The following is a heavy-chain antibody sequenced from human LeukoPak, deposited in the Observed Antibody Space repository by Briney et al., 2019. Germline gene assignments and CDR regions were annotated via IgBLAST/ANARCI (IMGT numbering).Heavy chain of an antibody. V-gene: IGHV4-59*08. J-gene: IGHJ4*02. CDR2: IYYTGIT. CDR1: GGSISSYY. Sequence: SETLSLTCTVSGGSISSYYWSWIRQPPGKGLEWIGYIYYTGITKYSPSLKSRVTISVDTSKNQFSLKLTSVTAADTAVYYCAGQGIAAAGEPDFDYWGQGTLVTVSS. D-gene: IGHD6-13*01. CDR3: AGQGIAAAGEPDFDY.